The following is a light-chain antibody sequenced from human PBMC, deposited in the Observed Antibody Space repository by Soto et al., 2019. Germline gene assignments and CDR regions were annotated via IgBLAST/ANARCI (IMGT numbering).Light chain of an antibody. CDR2: DAS. Sequence: DIQMTQSPSTRSASVGDRVTITCRASQSLRGWLAWYQQRPGKAPKALIYDASTLANGVPSRFNGSGSGTEFTLTFSSLQPDDFATYYCQQYMTYSTFGQGTRLEIK. V-gene: IGKV1-5*01. CDR1: QSLRGW. J-gene: IGKJ5*01. CDR3: QQYMTYST.